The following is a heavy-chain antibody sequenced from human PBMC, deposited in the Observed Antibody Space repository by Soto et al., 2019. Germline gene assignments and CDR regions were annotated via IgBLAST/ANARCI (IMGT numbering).Heavy chain of an antibody. J-gene: IGHJ6*02. CDR3: ARGGYYDNTWGKLSHYGLDV. V-gene: IGHV1-18*01. CDR2: ISPYNDYT. CDR1: GYTFTRYG. Sequence: QVQLVQSAAEVKKPGASVRVSCKASGYTFTRYGIAWVRQAPGQGLKWMGWISPYNDYTIYAQKLQGRVTMTADTSTRTVYMELRGLKSDDTAVYSCARGGYYDNTWGKLSHYGLDVWGQGTSVTVSS. D-gene: IGHD3-16*01.